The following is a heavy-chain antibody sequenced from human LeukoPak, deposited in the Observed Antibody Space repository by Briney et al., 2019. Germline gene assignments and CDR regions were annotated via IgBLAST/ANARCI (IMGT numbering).Heavy chain of an antibody. V-gene: IGHV3-21*01. J-gene: IGHJ4*02. Sequence: GGSLRLSCAASGFTLSSYSMNWVRQAPGKGLEWVSFISSSGSYIFYADSVKGRFTISRDNAKNSLYLQMNSLRAEDTAVYYCARGLGPYDFGANSDFGYWGQGTLVTVSS. CDR3: ARGLGPYDFGANSDFGY. D-gene: IGHD4-23*01. CDR2: ISSSGSYI. CDR1: GFTLSSYS.